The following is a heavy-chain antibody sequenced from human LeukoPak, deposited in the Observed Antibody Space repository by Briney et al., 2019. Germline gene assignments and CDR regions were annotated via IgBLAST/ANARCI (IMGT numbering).Heavy chain of an antibody. J-gene: IGHJ6*03. CDR3: ARGRNTMVRGAIRQTSLYYYSYYMDV. Sequence: SETLSLTCTVSGYSINSGYYWGWIRQSPGTGLEWIGIIYDSGSTYYNPSLKTRVTISIDTSKSQFSLRLSSVTAADTAVYYCARGRNTMVRGAIRQTSLYYYSYYMDVWGKGTTVTVSS. D-gene: IGHD3-10*01. V-gene: IGHV4-38-2*02. CDR2: IYDSGST. CDR1: GYSINSGYY.